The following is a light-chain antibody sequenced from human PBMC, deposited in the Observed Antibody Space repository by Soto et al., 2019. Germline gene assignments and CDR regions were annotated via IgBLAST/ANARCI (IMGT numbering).Light chain of an antibody. Sequence: EIVMTQSPATLSVSPGERTTLSCRASQSVSINVDWYQQKPGQAPRLLIYRSSTRATGIPARFSGSGSGTEFSLTSSSLQSEDFAVYYYQQYNICPWTFGQGTKVEIK. J-gene: IGKJ1*01. CDR2: RSS. CDR1: QSVSIN. CDR3: QQYNICPWT. V-gene: IGKV3D-15*01.